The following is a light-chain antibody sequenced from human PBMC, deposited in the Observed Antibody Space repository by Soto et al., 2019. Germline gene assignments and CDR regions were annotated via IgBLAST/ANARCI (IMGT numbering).Light chain of an antibody. Sequence: EIVMTQSPATLSVSPGERATLSCRASQSVSSNLAWYQQKPGQAPRLLIYGASTRATGIPARFSGSGSCTEVTLTISSRQSEDFAVYYCQQYNNWPPWFGQGTKVEIK. J-gene: IGKJ1*01. V-gene: IGKV3-15*01. CDR1: QSVSSN. CDR3: QQYNNWPPW. CDR2: GAS.